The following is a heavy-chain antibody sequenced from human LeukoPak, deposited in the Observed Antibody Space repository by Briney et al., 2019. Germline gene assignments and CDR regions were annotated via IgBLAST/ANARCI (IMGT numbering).Heavy chain of an antibody. D-gene: IGHD2-2*01. CDR2: INPSGGST. V-gene: IGHV1-46*01. CDR3: ARVRDYCSSTSCNYYYGMDV. J-gene: IGHJ6*02. Sequence: ASVKVSCKASGYTFTSYYMHWVRQAPGQGLEWMGIINPSGGSTSYAQKFQGRVTMTRGTSTSTVYMELSSLRSEDTAVYYCARVRDYCSSTSCNYYYGMDVWGQGTTVTVSS. CDR1: GYTFTSYY.